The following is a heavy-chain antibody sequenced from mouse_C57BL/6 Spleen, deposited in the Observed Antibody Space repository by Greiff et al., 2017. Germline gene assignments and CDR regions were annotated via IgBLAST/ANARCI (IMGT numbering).Heavy chain of an antibody. V-gene: IGHV1-59*01. D-gene: IGHD1-1*01. CDR3: ASLYGSSYAIDY. CDR1: GYTFTSYW. Sequence: VQLQQPGAELVRPGTSVKLSCKASGYTFTSYWMHWVKQRPGQGLEWIGVIDPSDSYTNYNQKFKGKATLTVDTSSSTAYMQLSRLTSEDSAVYYCASLYGSSYAIDYWGQGTTVTVSS. CDR2: IDPSDSYT. J-gene: IGHJ4*01.